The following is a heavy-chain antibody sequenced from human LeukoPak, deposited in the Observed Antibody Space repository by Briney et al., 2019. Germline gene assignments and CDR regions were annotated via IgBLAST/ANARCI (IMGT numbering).Heavy chain of an antibody. CDR2: INHSGST. CDR1: DGSFSGSY. V-gene: IGHV4-34*01. J-gene: IGHJ3*02. D-gene: IGHD5-24*01. Sequence: PSETLSLTCTVYDGSFSGSYWTWIRQPPGKGLEWIGEINHSGSTNYNPSLKSRVTISVDTSKNQFSLKLSSVTAADTAVYYCARGGEMATIRAGAFDIWGQGTMVTVSS. CDR3: ARGGEMATIRAGAFDI.